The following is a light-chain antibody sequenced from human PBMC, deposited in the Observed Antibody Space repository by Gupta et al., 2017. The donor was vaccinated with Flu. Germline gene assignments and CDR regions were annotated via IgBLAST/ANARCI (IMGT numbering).Light chain of an antibody. J-gene: IGLJ3*02. CDR3: QSYDSSLSGSV. CDR1: SSNIGAGYD. Sequence: QSVLTQPPSVSGAPGQRVTIPCPGSSSNIGAGYDVHWYQQLPGTAPKLLIYGNSNRPSGVPDRFSGSKSGTSASLAITGLQAEDEADYYCQSYDSSLSGSVFGGGTKLTAL. V-gene: IGLV1-40*01. CDR2: GNS.